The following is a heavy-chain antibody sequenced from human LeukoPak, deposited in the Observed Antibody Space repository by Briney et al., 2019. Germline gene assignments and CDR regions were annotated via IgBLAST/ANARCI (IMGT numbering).Heavy chain of an antibody. J-gene: IGHJ5*02. D-gene: IGHD3-10*01. V-gene: IGHV4-39*07. CDR1: GDSISSFSDN. CDR2: ISNTGST. CDR3: ARAAVRGVTP. Sequence: SETLSLTCCVSGDSISSFSDNWGWIRQSPGKGLQWIGTISNTGSTYYYPSLKSRVTMSVDMSKNQFSLKLSSVTAADTAVYYCARAAVRGVTPWGRGTLVTVSS.